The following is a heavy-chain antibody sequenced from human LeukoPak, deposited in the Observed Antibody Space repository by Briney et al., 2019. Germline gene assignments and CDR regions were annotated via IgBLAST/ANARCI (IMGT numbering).Heavy chain of an antibody. V-gene: IGHV1-69*05. Sequence: ASVKVSCKGSGGTFSSYAISWVRQAPGQGLEWMGGIIPIFGTANYAQKLQGRVTITTDESTSTAYMELSSLRSEDTAVYYCARGVEYSGYYYMDVWGKGTTVTVSS. CDR3: ARGVEYSGYYYMDV. D-gene: IGHD5-12*01. CDR1: GGTFSSYA. CDR2: IIPIFGTA. J-gene: IGHJ6*03.